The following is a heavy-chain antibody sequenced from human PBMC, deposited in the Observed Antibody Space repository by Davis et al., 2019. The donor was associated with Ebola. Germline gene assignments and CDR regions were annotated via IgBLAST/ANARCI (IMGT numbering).Heavy chain of an antibody. J-gene: IGHJ3*02. V-gene: IGHV1-46*01. D-gene: IGHD3-22*01. CDR1: GYRFTSYY. CDR3: AREGGRYYDSSGYVFDI. CDR2: INPITGGT. Sequence: ASVKVSCKASGYRFTSYYLHWVRQAPGQGLEWMGIINPITGGTSHAQNFQVRVNMTRDTSTSTVYVELSSLRSEDTAVYYCAREGGRYYDSSGYVFDIWGQGTMVKVSS.